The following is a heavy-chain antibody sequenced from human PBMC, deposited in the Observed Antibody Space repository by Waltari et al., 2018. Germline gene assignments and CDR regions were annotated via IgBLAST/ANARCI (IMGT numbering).Heavy chain of an antibody. V-gene: IGHV1-69*01. D-gene: IGHD3-10*01. CDR1: GCTFSRHA. CDR3: ARGRTSLLPYFDY. J-gene: IGHJ4*02. CDR2: IIPIFGTT. Sequence: QVQLVQSGAEVKKPGSSVKVSCKASGCTFSRHAISWVRQAPGPGLEWMGGIIPIFGTTNYAQKFQGRVTITADESTSTAYMELSSLRSEDTAVYYCARGRTSLLPYFDYWGQGTLVTVSS.